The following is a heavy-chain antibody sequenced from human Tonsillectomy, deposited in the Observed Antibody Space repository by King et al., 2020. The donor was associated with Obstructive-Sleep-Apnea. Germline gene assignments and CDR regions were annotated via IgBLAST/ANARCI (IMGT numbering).Heavy chain of an antibody. J-gene: IGHJ4*02. CDR1: GFTFSSYA. D-gene: IGHD1-26*01. CDR3: AKVDWDSPLDY. Sequence: DVQLVESGGGLVQPGGSLRVSCAASGFTFSSYAMAWVRQAPGKGLQWVSTIGGIGGSTYYADSVKGRFTISRDNSKNTVYLEMNSLRAEDTAVYYCAKVDWDSPLDYWGQGTLVTVSS. V-gene: IGHV3-23*04. CDR2: IGGIGGST.